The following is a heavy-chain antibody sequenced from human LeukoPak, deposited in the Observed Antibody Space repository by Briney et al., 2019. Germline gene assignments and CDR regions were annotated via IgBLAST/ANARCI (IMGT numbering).Heavy chain of an antibody. CDR2: IIPILGIA. V-gene: IGHV1-69*04. J-gene: IGHJ5*02. CDR3: ARGGNWFDP. CDR1: GGTFSSYA. Sequence: SVKVSCKASGGTFSSYAISWVRQAPGQGLEWMGRIIPILGIANYAQKFQGRVTITADKSTSTAYMELRSLRSDDTAVYYCARGGNWFDPWGQGTLVTVSS.